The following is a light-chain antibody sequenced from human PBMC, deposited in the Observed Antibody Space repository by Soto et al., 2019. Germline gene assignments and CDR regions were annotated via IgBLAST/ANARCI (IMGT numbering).Light chain of an antibody. CDR3: QQRSNWPPLP. CDR2: DAF. Sequence: EIVLTQSPATLSLSPGDRATLSCRASQSVGTSLAWYQQKPGQTPRLLSYDAFNRATGIPARFSGSGSGTDFTLTIRSLEPEDFATYYCQQRSNWPPLPFGGGTNVEIK. J-gene: IGKJ4*01. CDR1: QSVGTS. V-gene: IGKV3-11*01.